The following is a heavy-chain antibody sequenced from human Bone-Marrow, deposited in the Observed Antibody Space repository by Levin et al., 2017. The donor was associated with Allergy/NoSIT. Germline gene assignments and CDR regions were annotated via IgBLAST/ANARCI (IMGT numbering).Heavy chain of an antibody. J-gene: IGHJ6*02. Sequence: SETLSLTCTVSGDSISRYYWSWIRQPPGKGLEWIGYIYYSGSTNYNPSLKSRVTISVDTSKNQFSLDLNFVTAADTAVYYCARDAQTSRTRSYGMDVWGQGTTVTVS. CDR1: GDSISRYY. CDR2: IYYSGST. CDR3: ARDAQTSRTRSYGMDV. V-gene: IGHV4-59*01.